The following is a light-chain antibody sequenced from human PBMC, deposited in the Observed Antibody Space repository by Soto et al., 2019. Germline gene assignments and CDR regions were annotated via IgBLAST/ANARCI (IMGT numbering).Light chain of an antibody. J-gene: IGLJ2*01. CDR2: DVS. Sequence: QSVLTQPASVSGSPGQSITISCTGTSSDVGGYNYVSWYQQHPGKAPKLMIYDVSNRPSGVSNRFSGSKSGNTASLTISGLQADDEADYYCSSYTSSSLVVFGGGTKVTVL. V-gene: IGLV2-14*01. CDR3: SSYTSSSLVV. CDR1: SSDVGGYNY.